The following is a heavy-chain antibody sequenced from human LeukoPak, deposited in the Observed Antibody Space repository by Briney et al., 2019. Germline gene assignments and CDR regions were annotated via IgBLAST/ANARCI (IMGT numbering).Heavy chain of an antibody. V-gene: IGHV4-59*08. CDR2: IYYSGST. CDR3: ARHPVSDY. J-gene: IGHJ4*02. Sequence: PAATLSLTCTVSGGSMSSYYWSWIRQPPGKGLEWIGYIYYSGSTNYNPSLKGRVTISIDTSKNQFSLRLTSVTAADTAVYYCARHPVSDYWGQGILVTVS. D-gene: IGHD2-8*01. CDR1: GGSMSSYY.